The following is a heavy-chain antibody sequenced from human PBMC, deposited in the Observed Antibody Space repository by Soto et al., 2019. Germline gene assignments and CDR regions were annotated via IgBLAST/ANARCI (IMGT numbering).Heavy chain of an antibody. V-gene: IGHV5-51*01. D-gene: IGHD4-17*01. Sequence: GESLKISCKTSGYSFTSYWIGWVRQMPGKGLEWMGIIYPGDSDTRYSPSFQGQVTISADKSISTAYLQWSSLRASDTAIYYCASLTKLTTVITYDAFDVWGQGTMVTVSS. CDR1: GYSFTSYW. J-gene: IGHJ3*01. CDR3: ASLTKLTTVITYDAFDV. CDR2: IYPGDSDT.